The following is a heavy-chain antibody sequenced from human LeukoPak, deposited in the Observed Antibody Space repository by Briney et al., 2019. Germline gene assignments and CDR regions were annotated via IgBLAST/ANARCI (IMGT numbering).Heavy chain of an antibody. CDR1: GYTFTSYG. Sequence: ASVKVSCKASGYTFTSYGIIWVRQAPGQGLEWMGWISAYNGNTNYAQKLQGRVTMTTDTSTSTAYMELRSLRSDDTAVYYCARVAAPWWGVLDYYYYMDVWGKGTTVTVSS. D-gene: IGHD6-6*01. V-gene: IGHV1-18*01. J-gene: IGHJ6*03. CDR2: ISAYNGNT. CDR3: ARVAAPWWGVLDYYYYMDV.